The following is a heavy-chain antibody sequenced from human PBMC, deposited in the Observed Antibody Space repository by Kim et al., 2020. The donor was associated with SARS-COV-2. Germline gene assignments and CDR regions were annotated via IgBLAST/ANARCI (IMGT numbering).Heavy chain of an antibody. J-gene: IGHJ4*01. D-gene: IGHD3-3*01. V-gene: IGHV3-48*02. Sequence: GGSLRLSCAASGFTFSTYSMNWVRQAPGKGLEWVSYISSRSSTIFYADSVKGRFTISRDNAKNSLYLQMNSLRDEDTAVYYCARDTDYDFWSGYASCLDCWGQGTLVTVSS. CDR3: ARDTDYDFWSGYASCLDC. CDR1: GFTFSTYS. CDR2: ISSRSSTI.